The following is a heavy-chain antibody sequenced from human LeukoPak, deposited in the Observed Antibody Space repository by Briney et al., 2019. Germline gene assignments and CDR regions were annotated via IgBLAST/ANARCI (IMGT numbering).Heavy chain of an antibody. V-gene: IGHV4-34*01. CDR3: ARDWPVEDGSGRPHFDY. CDR2: INHSGST. CDR1: GGSFSGYY. D-gene: IGHD3-10*01. Sequence: PETLSLTCAVYGGSFSGYYWSWIRQPPGKGLEWIGEINHSGSTNYNPSLKSRVTISVDTSKNQFSLKLSSVTAADTAVYYCARDWPVEDGSGRPHFDYWGQGTLVTVSS. J-gene: IGHJ4*02.